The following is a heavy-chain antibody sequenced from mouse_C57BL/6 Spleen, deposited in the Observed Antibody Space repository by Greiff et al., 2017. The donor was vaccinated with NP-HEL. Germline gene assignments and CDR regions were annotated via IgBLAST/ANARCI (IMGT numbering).Heavy chain of an antibody. D-gene: IGHD2-4*01. CDR1: GYTFTSYW. V-gene: IGHV1-5*01. CDR2: IYPGNSDT. CDR3: TRRDYYDYDGFAY. Sequence: EVQLQQSGTVLARPGASVKMSCKTSGYTFTSYWMHWVNQRPGQGLEWIGAIYPGNSDTSYNQKFKGKAKLTAVTSASTAYMELSSLTNEDSAVYYCTRRDYYDYDGFAYWGQGTLVTVSA. J-gene: IGHJ3*01.